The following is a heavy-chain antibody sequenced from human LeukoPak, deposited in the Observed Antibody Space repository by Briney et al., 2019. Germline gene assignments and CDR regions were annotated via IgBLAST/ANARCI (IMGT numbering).Heavy chain of an antibody. J-gene: IGHJ4*02. Sequence: GGSLRLSCAASGFTFSSYSMNWVRRAPGKGLEWVSYISSSSSTIYYADSVKGRFTISRDNAKNSLYLQMNSLRAEDTAVYYCARLSDFWSGYDFDYWGQGTLVTVSS. CDR2: ISSSSSTI. CDR3: ARLSDFWSGYDFDY. D-gene: IGHD3-3*01. V-gene: IGHV3-48*01. CDR1: GFTFSSYS.